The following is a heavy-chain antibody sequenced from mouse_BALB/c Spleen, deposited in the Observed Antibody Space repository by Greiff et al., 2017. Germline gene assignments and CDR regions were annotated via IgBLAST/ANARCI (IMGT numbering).Heavy chain of an antibody. CDR1: GYAFSSYW. V-gene: IGHV1-80*01. CDR2: IYPGDGDT. D-gene: IGHD2-3*01. CDR3: ARVGNDGYSLTGTEAMDY. J-gene: IGHJ4*01. Sequence: QVQLQQSGAELVRPGSSVKISCKASGYAFSSYWMNWVKQRPGQGLEWIGQIYPGDGDTNYNGKFKGKATLTADKSSSTAYMQLSSLTSEDSAVYFCARVGNDGYSLTGTEAMDYWGQGTSVTVSS.